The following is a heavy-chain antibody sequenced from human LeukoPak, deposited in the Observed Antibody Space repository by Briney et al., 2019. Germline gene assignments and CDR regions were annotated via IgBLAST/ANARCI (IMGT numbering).Heavy chain of an antibody. Sequence: GSLRLSCAASGFTFNSYGMHWVRQPPGKGLEWIGQIFHSGSTSYSPSLKSRVTISVDKSKNQFSLRLTSVTAADTAVYYCARSPTKRVPEDYWGQGTLVTVSS. J-gene: IGHJ4*02. CDR2: IFHSGST. V-gene: IGHV4-4*02. D-gene: IGHD2-2*01. CDR3: ARSPTKRVPEDY. CDR1: GFTFNSYG.